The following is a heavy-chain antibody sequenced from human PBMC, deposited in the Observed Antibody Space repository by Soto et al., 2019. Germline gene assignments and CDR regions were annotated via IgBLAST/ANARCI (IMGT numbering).Heavy chain of an antibody. CDR3: ARGVXHWDFWRDHNQQNWFDP. Sequence: SETLSLTCTVSGGSISSYYWSWIRQPPGKGLEWIGYIYYSGSTNYNPSLKSRVTISVDTSKNQFSLKLSSVTAADTAVYYCARGVXHWDFWRDHNQQNWFDPWGQGTLVTVSS. CDR2: IYYSGST. V-gene: IGHV4-59*01. J-gene: IGHJ5*02. CDR1: GGSISSYY. D-gene: IGHD3-3*01.